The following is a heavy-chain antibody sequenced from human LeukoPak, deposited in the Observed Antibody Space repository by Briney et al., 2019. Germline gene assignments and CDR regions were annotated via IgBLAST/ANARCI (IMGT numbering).Heavy chain of an antibody. V-gene: IGHV4-4*07. D-gene: IGHD3-22*01. CDR1: GGSISSYY. CDR3: ARGLYYYDSSGFYYFDY. Sequence: SETLSLTCTVSGGSISSYYWSWIRQPPGKGLEWIGRIYTSGSTNYNPSLKSRVTMSVDTSKNQFSLKLSSVTAADTAVYYCARGLYYYDSSGFYYFDYWGQGTLVTVSS. J-gene: IGHJ4*02. CDR2: IYTSGST.